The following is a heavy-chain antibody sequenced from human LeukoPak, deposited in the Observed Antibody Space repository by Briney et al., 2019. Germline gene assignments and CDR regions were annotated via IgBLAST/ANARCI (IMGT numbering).Heavy chain of an antibody. CDR2: IYTSGST. CDR1: GGSISSYY. J-gene: IGHJ4*02. Sequence: SETLSLTCTVSGGSISSYYWSWIRQPAGKGLEWIGRIYTSGSTDYKPSLKSRVTMSVDTSKNQFSLKLSSVTAADTAVYYCARHYGSGSYFDHWGQGTLVTVSS. D-gene: IGHD3-10*01. V-gene: IGHV4-4*07. CDR3: ARHYGSGSYFDH.